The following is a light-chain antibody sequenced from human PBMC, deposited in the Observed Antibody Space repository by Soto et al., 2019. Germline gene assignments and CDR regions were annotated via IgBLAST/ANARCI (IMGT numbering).Light chain of an antibody. Sequence: ESVWTQSPGTMYLSPGDRASLSCRASQSVSNNYLAWYQQKPGQAPRLLIYDASNRATGIPARFSGSGSGTDFTLTISSLEPEDFAVYYCQQRSKWLTFGGGTKVDI. V-gene: IGKV3-11*01. CDR2: DAS. CDR1: QSVSNNY. J-gene: IGKJ4*01. CDR3: QQRSKWLT.